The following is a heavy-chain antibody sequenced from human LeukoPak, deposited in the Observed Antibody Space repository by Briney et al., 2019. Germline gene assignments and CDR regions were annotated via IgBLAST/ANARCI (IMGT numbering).Heavy chain of an antibody. V-gene: IGHV4-61*01. Sequence: PSETLSLTCTVSGGSVSSGSHYWSWIRQPPGKELEWIGYMYSSGSTNYNPSLKSRVTISVDTSKNQFSLKLSSVTAADTAVYYCARPSITMVRGGAYDIWGQGTMVTVSS. J-gene: IGHJ3*02. CDR3: ARPSITMVRGGAYDI. CDR1: GGSVSSGSHY. D-gene: IGHD3-10*01. CDR2: MYSSGST.